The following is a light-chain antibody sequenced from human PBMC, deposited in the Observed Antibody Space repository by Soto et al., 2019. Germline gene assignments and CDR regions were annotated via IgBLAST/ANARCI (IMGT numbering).Light chain of an antibody. V-gene: IGKV3-20*01. CDR3: QQYAMSPWT. CDR1: HGLSSTH. CDR2: GAS. J-gene: IGKJ1*01. Sequence: EIMLAQSPGTLSLSPGERATLSCMASHGLSSTHFAWYQQKPGQAPRPLIYGASNRATGVPDRFSGSGSGTDFTLTLRRLEPDDFAVYYCQQYAMSPWTFGQGTKVAIK.